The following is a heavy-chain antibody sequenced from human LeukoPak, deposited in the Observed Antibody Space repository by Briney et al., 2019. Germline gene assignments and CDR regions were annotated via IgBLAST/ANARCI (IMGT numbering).Heavy chain of an antibody. V-gene: IGHV3-48*01. CDR3: ARGNYYCSGTNCYTFLDY. J-gene: IGHJ4*02. CDR2: IGTSSTTI. CDR1: GFTFSSYT. Sequence: PGGSLRLSCAASGFTFSSYTMNWVRQPPGKGLEWVSNIGTSSTTIYYADSVKGRFTISRDNAKNSLYLQMNSLRAEDTAVYCCARGNYYCSGTNCYTFLDYWGQGTLVTVSS. D-gene: IGHD2-2*02.